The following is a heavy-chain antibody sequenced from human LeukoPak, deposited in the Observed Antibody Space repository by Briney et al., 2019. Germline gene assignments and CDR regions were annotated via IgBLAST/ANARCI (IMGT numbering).Heavy chain of an antibody. CDR1: GFTFSGSA. V-gene: IGHV3-73*01. CDR3: TRPSHSYGTDAFDI. CDR2: IRSKADSYAT. J-gene: IGHJ3*02. Sequence: PGGSLRLSCAASGFTFSGSAMHWVRQASGKGLEWIGRIRSKADSYATAYAASVKGRFTISRDDSKNTAYLQMNSLKTEDTAVYYCTRPSHSYGTDAFDIWGQGTMVTVSS. D-gene: IGHD1-14*01.